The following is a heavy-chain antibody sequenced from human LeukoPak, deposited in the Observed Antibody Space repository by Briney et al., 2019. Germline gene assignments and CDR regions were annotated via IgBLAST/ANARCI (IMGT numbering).Heavy chain of an antibody. CDR1: GGTFSSYA. Sequence: ASVKVSCKASGGTFSSYAISWVRQAPGQGLEWMGRIIPILGIANYAQKFQGRVTITADKSTSTAYMELSSLRSEDTAVYYCAKDLRYDSSGYYWGQGTLVTVSS. D-gene: IGHD3-22*01. J-gene: IGHJ4*02. CDR3: AKDLRYDSSGYY. CDR2: IIPILGIA. V-gene: IGHV1-69*04.